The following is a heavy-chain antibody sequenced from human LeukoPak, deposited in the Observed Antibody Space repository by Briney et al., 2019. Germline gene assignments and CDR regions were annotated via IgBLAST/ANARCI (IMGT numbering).Heavy chain of an antibody. CDR1: GGSISSGDYY. V-gene: IGHV4-30-4*01. CDR2: IYYSGST. D-gene: IGHD4-17*01. J-gene: IGHJ2*01. Sequence: PSETLSLTCTVSGGSISSGDYYWSWIRQPPGKGLEWIGYIYYSGSTYYNPSLKSRVTISVDTSKNQFSLKLSSVTAADTAVYYCARVGDYGSRYFDLWGRGTLVTVSS. CDR3: ARVGDYGSRYFDL.